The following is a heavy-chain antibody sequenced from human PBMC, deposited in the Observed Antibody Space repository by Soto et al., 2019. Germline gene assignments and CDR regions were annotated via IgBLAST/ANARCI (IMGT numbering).Heavy chain of an antibody. J-gene: IGHJ6*02. D-gene: IGHD5-18*01. CDR1: GFTFSSYG. Sequence: PGGSLRLSCAASGFTFSSYGMHWVRQAPGKGLEWVAVIWYDGSNKYYADSVKGRFTISRDNSKNTLYLQMNSLRAEDTAVYYCAREIQVGYSYGVYGMDVWGQGTTVTVSS. CDR2: IWYDGSNK. V-gene: IGHV3-33*01. CDR3: AREIQVGYSYGVYGMDV.